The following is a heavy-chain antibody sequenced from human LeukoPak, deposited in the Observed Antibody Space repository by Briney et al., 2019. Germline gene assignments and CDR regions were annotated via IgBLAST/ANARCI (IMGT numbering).Heavy chain of an antibody. CDR1: GFTFSSYA. CDR3: AKDAAGATSPYYFDY. V-gene: IGHV3-23*01. D-gene: IGHD1-26*01. CDR2: ISGSGGST. J-gene: IGHJ4*02. Sequence: PGGSLRLSCAASGFTFSSYAMRWVRQAPGKGLEWVSAISGSGGSTYYADSVKGRFTISRDNSKNTLYLQMNSLRAEDTAVYYCAKDAAGATSPYYFDYWGQGTLVTVSS.